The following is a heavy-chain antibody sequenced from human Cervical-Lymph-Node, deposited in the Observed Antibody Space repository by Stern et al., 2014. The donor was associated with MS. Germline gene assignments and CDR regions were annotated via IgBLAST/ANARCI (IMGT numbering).Heavy chain of an antibody. CDR1: GGTFSSSD. CDR2: IIHSIGTA. D-gene: IGHD3-10*01. V-gene: IGHV1-69*01. CDR3: ALGGFGHYFEY. J-gene: IGHJ4*02. Sequence: VQLVESGSEVQKPGSSLKVSCRASGGTFSSSDISWVRQAPGQGLEWMGGIIHSIGTANYAQKYQGRVTITADESTSTAYMELSRLRSEDTAIYYCALGGFGHYFEYWGQGTLVTVSS.